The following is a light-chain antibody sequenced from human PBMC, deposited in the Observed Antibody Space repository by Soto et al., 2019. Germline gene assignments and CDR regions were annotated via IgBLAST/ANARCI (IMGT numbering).Light chain of an antibody. CDR2: DTS. CDR1: HFVSSR. Sequence: EIVVTQSPATLSASPGERVTLSRSASHFVSSRLAWYQQRTGQVPRLLLYDTSTRARAISARFSGSGSGTEFTLTISRLPSEDFAVYYCQEYIHWPPGMFGPGTTVDIK. CDR3: QEYIHWPPGM. V-gene: IGKV3-15*01. J-gene: IGKJ1*01.